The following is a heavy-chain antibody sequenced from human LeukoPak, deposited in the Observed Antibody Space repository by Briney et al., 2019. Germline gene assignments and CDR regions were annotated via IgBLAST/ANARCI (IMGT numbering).Heavy chain of an antibody. CDR2: INHSGST. D-gene: IGHD2-8*01. Sequence: SSETLSLTCAVYGGSFSGYYWSWIRQPPGKGLEWIGEINHSGSTNYNPSLKSRVTISVDTSKNQFSLKLSSVTAADTAVYYCARGLGYCTNGVCYTWFEPWGQGTLVTVSS. CDR1: GGSFSGYY. V-gene: IGHV4-34*01. CDR3: ARGLGYCTNGVCYTWFEP. J-gene: IGHJ5*02.